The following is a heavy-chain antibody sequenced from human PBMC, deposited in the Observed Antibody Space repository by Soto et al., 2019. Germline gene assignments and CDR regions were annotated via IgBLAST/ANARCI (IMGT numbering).Heavy chain of an antibody. CDR3: ARANKFRSGSRQNPYYFDY. CDR1: GASSSDYY. Sequence: SETLSLPCTVSGASSSDYYWSWIRQPPGKGLEWIGYIYYSGSTNYNPSLKSRVTISVDTSKNQFSLKLSSVTAADTAVYYCARANKFRSGSRQNPYYFDYWGQGTLVTVSS. D-gene: IGHD3-10*01. J-gene: IGHJ4*02. CDR2: IYYSGST. V-gene: IGHV4-59*01.